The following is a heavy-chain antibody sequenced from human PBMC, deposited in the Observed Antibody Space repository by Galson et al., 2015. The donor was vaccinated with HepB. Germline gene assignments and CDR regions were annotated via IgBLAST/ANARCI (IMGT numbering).Heavy chain of an antibody. CDR3: ARDPWELEGAFDI. D-gene: IGHD1-26*01. J-gene: IGHJ3*02. CDR1: GFTFSSYS. V-gene: IGHV3-21*01. CDR2: ISSSSSYI. Sequence: SLRLSCAASGFTFSSYSMNWVRQAPGKGLEWVSSISSSSSYIYYADSVKGRFTISRDNAKNSLYLQMNSLRAEDTAVYYCARDPWELEGAFDIWGQGTMVTVSS.